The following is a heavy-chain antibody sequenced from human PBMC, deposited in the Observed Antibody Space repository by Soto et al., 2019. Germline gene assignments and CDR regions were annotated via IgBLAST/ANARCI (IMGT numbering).Heavy chain of an antibody. CDR2: IRSKAYGGTT. CDR3: TTEGRVRGVTTYYYMDV. J-gene: IGHJ6*03. CDR1: GFTFGDYA. Sequence: GGSLRLSCTASGFTFGDYAMGWFRQAPGKGLEWVGFIRSKAYGGTTEYAASVKGRFTISRDDSKSIAYLQMNSLKTEDTAVYYCTTEGRVRGVTTYYYMDVWGKGTTVTVSS. D-gene: IGHD3-10*01. V-gene: IGHV3-49*03.